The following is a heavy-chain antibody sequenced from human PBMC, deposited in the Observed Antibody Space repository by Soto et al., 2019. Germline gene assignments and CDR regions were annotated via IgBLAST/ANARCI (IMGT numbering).Heavy chain of an antibody. CDR2: IWYDGSNK. Sequence: GGSLRLSCAASGFTFSSYGMHWVRQAPGKGLEWVAVIWYDGSNKYYADSVKGRFTISRDNSKNTLYLQMNSLRAEDTAVYYCARDLLLWFGELLSPLFDYWGQGTLVTVSS. J-gene: IGHJ4*02. D-gene: IGHD3-10*01. CDR3: ARDLLLWFGELLSPLFDY. V-gene: IGHV3-33*01. CDR1: GFTFSSYG.